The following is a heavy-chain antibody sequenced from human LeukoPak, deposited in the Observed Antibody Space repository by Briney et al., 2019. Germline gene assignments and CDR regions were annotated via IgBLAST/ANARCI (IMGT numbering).Heavy chain of an antibody. D-gene: IGHD3-22*01. J-gene: IGHJ4*02. CDR1: GYTFTSYY. V-gene: IGHV1-46*01. CDR2: INPSGGST. CDR3: ARSLSDYYDSSGYLAAIDY. Sequence: ASVKVSCKASGYTFTSYYMHWVRQAPGQGLEWMGIINPSGGSTSYAQKFQGRVTMTRDTSTSTVYMELSSLRSEDTAVYYCARSLSDYYDSSGYLAAIDYWGQGTLVTVSS.